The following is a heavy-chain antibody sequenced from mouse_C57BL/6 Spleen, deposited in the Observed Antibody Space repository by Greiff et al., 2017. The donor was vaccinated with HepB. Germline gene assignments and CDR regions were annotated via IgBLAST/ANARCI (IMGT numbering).Heavy chain of an antibody. V-gene: IGHV5-4*03. CDR3: ARRYGSSYGYFDV. CDR1: GFTFSSYA. J-gene: IGHJ1*03. Sequence: EVMLVESGGGLVKPGGSLKLSCAASGFTFSSYAMSWVRQTPEKRLEWVATISDGGSYTYYPDNVKGRITISRDNAKNNLYLQMSHLKSEDTAMYYCARRYGSSYGYFDVWGTGTTVTVSS. CDR2: ISDGGSYT. D-gene: IGHD1-1*01.